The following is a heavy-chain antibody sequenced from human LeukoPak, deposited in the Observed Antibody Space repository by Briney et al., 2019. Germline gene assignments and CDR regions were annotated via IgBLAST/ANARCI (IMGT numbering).Heavy chain of an antibody. CDR3: ARGMGYSYGHPRGAFDI. CDR2: MSAYNGKT. J-gene: IGHJ3*02. V-gene: IGHV1-18*01. Sequence: ASVKVSCKASGYSFTSYGINWVRLAPGQGLEWMGWMSAYNGKTNYAHSLQGRVTVTADTPTSTAYMELRSLRSEDTAVYYCARGMGYSYGHPRGAFDIWGQGTMVTVSS. CDR1: GYSFTSYG. D-gene: IGHD5-18*01.